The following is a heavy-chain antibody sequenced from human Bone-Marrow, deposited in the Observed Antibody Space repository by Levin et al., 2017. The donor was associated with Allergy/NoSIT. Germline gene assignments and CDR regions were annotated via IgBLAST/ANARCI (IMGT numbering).Heavy chain of an antibody. Sequence: PGGSLRLSCTVSGGSISSYYWSWIRQPPGKGLEWIGYIYYSGSTNYNPSLKSRVTISVDTSKNQFSLKLSSVTAADTAVYYCARRGLAAAFDYWGQGTLVTVSS. D-gene: IGHD6-25*01. CDR1: GGSISSYY. CDR2: IYYSGST. V-gene: IGHV4-59*08. J-gene: IGHJ4*02. CDR3: ARRGLAAAFDY.